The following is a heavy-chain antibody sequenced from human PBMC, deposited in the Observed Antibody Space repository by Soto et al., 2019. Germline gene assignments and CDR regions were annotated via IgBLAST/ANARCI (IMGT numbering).Heavy chain of an antibody. Sequence: ASVKVSCKASGGTFSSYAISWVRQAPGQGLEWMGGIIPIFGTANYAQKFQGRVTITADESTSTAYMELSSLRSEDTAVYYCGRDRRVPAALDYWGQGALVTVSS. D-gene: IGHD2-2*01. CDR3: GRDRRVPAALDY. CDR2: IIPIFGTA. J-gene: IGHJ4*02. V-gene: IGHV1-69*13. CDR1: GGTFSSYA.